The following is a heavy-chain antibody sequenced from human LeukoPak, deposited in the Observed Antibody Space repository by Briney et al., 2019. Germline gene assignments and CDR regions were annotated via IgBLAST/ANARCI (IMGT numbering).Heavy chain of an antibody. D-gene: IGHD3-22*01. J-gene: IGHJ4*02. CDR3: ARALYYYDSSTFY. CDR1: GFTFSSYW. CDR2: ISSSSDYI. Sequence: PGGSLRLSCAASGFTFSSYWMHWVRQAPGKGLEWVSSISSSSDYIYYADSVKGRFTISRDNAKNSLYLQMNTLRAEDTAVYYCARALYYYDSSTFYWGQGTLVTVSS. V-gene: IGHV3-21*01.